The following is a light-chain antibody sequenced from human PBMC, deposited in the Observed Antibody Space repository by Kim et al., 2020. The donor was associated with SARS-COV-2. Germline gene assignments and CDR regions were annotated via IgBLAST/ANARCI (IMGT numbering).Light chain of an antibody. V-gene: IGLV3-1*01. CDR2: QDS. CDR1: KLGDKY. J-gene: IGLJ2*01. Sequence: SYELTQSPSVSVSPGQTASITCSGDKLGDKYACWYQQKPGQSPVLVIYQDSKRPSGNPERFSGSNSGNTATPTVSGTQAMDEADYDCQAWDSSTVVFGGGTQLTVL. CDR3: QAWDSSTVV.